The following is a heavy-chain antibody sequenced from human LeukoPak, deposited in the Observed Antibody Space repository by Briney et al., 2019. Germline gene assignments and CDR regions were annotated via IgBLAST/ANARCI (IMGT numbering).Heavy chain of an antibody. CDR1: GGSISSSSYY. J-gene: IGHJ4*02. D-gene: IGHD1-26*01. CDR3: ARRKGIVGAHDY. Sequence: SETLSLTCTVSGGSISSSSYYWGWIRQPPGKGLEWIGSIYYSGSTYYNPSLKSRVTISVDTSKNQFSLKLSSVTAADTAVYYCARRKGIVGAHDYWGQGTLVTVSS. V-gene: IGHV4-39*01. CDR2: IYYSGST.